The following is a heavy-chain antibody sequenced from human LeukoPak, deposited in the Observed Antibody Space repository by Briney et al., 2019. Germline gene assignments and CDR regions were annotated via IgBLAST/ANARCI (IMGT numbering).Heavy chain of an antibody. V-gene: IGHV3-73*01. CDR1: GFTFSSYA. D-gene: IGHD3-22*01. CDR3: TRPTSSSGYPFDY. Sequence: GGSLRLSCAASGFTFSSYAMHWVRQAPGKGLEWVGRIRSKANSYATAYAASVKGRFTISRDDSKNTAYLQMNSLKTEDTAVYYCTRPTSSSGYPFDYWGQGTLVTVPS. J-gene: IGHJ4*02. CDR2: IRSKANSYAT.